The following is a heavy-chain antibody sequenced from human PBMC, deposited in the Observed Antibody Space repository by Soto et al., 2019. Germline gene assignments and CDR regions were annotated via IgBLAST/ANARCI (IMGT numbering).Heavy chain of an antibody. D-gene: IGHD3-22*01. CDR1: GFTFSSYA. CDR3: AKVTYYYDTSVYYYFDY. Sequence: RLSCVASGFTFSSYAMSWVRQAPGKGLEWVSTISGSGGGSTYYADSVKGRFTISRDNSKNTLYLQMNSLRAEDTAVYYCAKVTYYYDTSVYYYFDYWGQGTQVTVSS. V-gene: IGHV3-23*01. J-gene: IGHJ4*02. CDR2: ISGSGGGST.